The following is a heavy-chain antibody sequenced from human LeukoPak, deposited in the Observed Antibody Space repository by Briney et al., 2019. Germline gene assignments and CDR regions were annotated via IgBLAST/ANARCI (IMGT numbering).Heavy chain of an antibody. CDR2: IRGSGGST. J-gene: IGHJ4*02. Sequence: GGSLRLSCAASGFTFSIYAMSWVRHAPGKGLEWVSAIRGSGGSTYYADSVKGRLTITRANSKNTLYLQMNSLRAEDTAVYYCAKRYSSTWYPDQGFDYWGQGTLVTVSS. CDR1: GFTFSIYA. CDR3: AKRYSSTWYPDQGFDY. V-gene: IGHV3-23*01. D-gene: IGHD6-13*01.